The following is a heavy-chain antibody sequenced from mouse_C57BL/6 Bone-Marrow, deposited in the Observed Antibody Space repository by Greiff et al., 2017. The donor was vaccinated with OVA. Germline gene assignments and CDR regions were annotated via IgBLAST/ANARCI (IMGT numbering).Heavy chain of an antibody. V-gene: IGHV1-18*01. CDR3: ARSTVADWYFDV. J-gene: IGHJ1*03. Sequence: VQLQQSGPELVKPGASVKIPCKASGYTFTDYNMDWVKQSHGKSLEWIGDINPNNGGTIYNQKFKGKATLTVDKSSSTAYTELRSLTSEDTAVYYCARSTVADWYFDVWGTGTTVTVSS. CDR2: INPNNGGT. D-gene: IGHD1-1*01. CDR1: GYTFTDYN.